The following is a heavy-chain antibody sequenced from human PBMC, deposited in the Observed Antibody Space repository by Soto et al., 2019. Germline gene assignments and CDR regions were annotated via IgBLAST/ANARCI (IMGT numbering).Heavy chain of an antibody. CDR2: INAGNGNT. D-gene: IGHD5-18*01. J-gene: IGHJ5*02. Sequence: QVQLVQSGAEVKKPGASVQVSCKASGYTFTSYAMHWVRQAPGQRLEGMGWINAGNGNTKYSQKFQGRVTITRDTSASTANMELSSLRSEDTAVYYCARGGYSYGYGGGCFDPWGQGTLVTVSS. CDR3: ARGGYSYGYGGGCFDP. V-gene: IGHV1-3*01. CDR1: GYTFTSYA.